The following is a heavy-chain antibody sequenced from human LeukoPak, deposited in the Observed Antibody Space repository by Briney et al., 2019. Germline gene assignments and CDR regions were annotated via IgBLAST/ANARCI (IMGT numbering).Heavy chain of an antibody. CDR2: INNDGRST. CDR1: EFTFSTYA. D-gene: IGHD2-8*02. J-gene: IGHJ2*01. V-gene: IGHV3-74*01. Sequence: GGSLRLSCAASEFTFSTYAMSWVRQAPGKGLVWVSHINNDGRSTRYADSVKGRFTISRDNAKNTVYLQMNSLRVEDTAVYYCARDSNTDWYFDLWGRGTLVTVSS. CDR3: ARDSNTDWYFDL.